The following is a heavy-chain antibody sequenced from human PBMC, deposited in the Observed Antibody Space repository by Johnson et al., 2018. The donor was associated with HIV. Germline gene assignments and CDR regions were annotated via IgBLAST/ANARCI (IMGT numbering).Heavy chain of an antibody. Sequence: VQLVESGGGLAKPAWSPRLSCAASGFTFSNYDMHWVRQATGKGLEWVSAIGTAGDTYYPGSVKGRFTISGENAKNSLYLQMNSLRAGDTAVYYCAKGGLWFGESIDAFDIWGQGTMVTVSS. J-gene: IGHJ3*02. V-gene: IGHV3-13*04. CDR2: IGTAGDT. D-gene: IGHD3-10*01. CDR1: GFTFSNYD. CDR3: AKGGLWFGESIDAFDI.